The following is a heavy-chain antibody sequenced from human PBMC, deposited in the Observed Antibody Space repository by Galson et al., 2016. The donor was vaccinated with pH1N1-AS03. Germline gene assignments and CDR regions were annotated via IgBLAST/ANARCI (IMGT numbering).Heavy chain of an antibody. J-gene: IGHJ3*01. V-gene: IGHV3-48*03. Sequence: SLRLSCAVSGFTFSRYEMNWVRQAPGKGLEWISYISSSGTTVYYADSVKGRFTISRDNADNFLYLQMSSLRAEDTAVYYCARVGKFVEWFDALDAWGQGTMVTVSS. CDR3: ARVGKFVEWFDALDA. CDR1: GFTFSRYE. D-gene: IGHD3-3*01. CDR2: ISSSGTTV.